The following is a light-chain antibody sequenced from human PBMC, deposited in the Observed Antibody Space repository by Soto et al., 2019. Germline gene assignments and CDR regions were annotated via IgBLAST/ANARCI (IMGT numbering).Light chain of an antibody. J-gene: IGKJ1*01. V-gene: IGKV3-20*01. Sequence: EIVLTQSPGTRSLSPGERATLSCRASRSVSSRYLAWYQQKPGQAPRLLIYGASSRATGIPDRFSGTGSGTDFTLTNSRLEREDGTLYHRQQSVTSTRTFGQGTKVDIK. CDR2: GAS. CDR1: RSVSSRY. CDR3: QQSVTSTRT.